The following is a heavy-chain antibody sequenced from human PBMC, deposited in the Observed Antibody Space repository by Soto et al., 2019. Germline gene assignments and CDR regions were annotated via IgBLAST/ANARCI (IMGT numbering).Heavy chain of an antibody. V-gene: IGHV3-30-3*02. CDR2: ISADQKSI. CDR3: AKMGPEQQLVPPLDY. Sequence: GGSLRLSCAASGFTFSPYAMHWVRQAPGKGLEWVAVISADQKSIYYADSVKGRFTISRDNSKNTLYLQMNSLRAEDTAVYYCAKMGPEQQLVPPLDYWGQGTLVTVSS. CDR1: GFTFSPYA. J-gene: IGHJ4*02. D-gene: IGHD6-13*01.